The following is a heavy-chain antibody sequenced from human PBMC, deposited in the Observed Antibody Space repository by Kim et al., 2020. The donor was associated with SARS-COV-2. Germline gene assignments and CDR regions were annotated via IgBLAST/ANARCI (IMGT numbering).Heavy chain of an antibody. J-gene: IGHJ6*02. Sequence: GGSLRLSCAASGFTVSSNYMSWVRQAPGKGLEWVSFIYSGGSTYYADSVKGRFTISRDNSKNTLYLQMNSLRAEDTAVYYCARYRGSYYYYGMDVWGQGTTVTVSS. V-gene: IGHV3-66*01. CDR2: IYSGGST. CDR1: GFTVSSNY. D-gene: IGHD2-15*01. CDR3: ARYRGSYYYYGMDV.